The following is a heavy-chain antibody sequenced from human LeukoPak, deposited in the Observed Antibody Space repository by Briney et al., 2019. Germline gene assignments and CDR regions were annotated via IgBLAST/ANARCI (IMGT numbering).Heavy chain of an antibody. V-gene: IGHV3-23*01. CDR2: ISAGGVST. CDR3: AKGAGTDRT. CDR1: GFTFSCYA. J-gene: IGHJ5*02. Sequence: AGGSLRLSCAASGFTFSCYAMSWVRQAPGKGLEWVSAISAGGVSTYYADSVKGRFTISRDNPKNTLYLQMNSLRAEDTAVYYCAKGAGTDRTWGQGTLVTVSS.